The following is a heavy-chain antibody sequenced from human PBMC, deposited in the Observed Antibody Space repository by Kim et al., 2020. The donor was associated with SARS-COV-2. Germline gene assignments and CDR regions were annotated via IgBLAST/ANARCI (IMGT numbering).Heavy chain of an antibody. CDR2: ISYDGSNK. D-gene: IGHD3-3*01. V-gene: IGHV3-30-3*01. J-gene: IGHJ3*02. CDR3: ARARRYYDFWSGYSI. Sequence: GGSLRLSCAASGFTFSSYAMHWVRQAPGKGLEWVAVISYDGSNKYYADSVKGRFTISRDNSKNTLYLQMNRLRAEDTAVYYCARARRYYDFWSGYSIWG. CDR1: GFTFSSYA.